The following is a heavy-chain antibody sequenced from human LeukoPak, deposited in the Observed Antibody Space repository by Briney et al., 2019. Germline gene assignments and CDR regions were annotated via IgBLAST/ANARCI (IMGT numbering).Heavy chain of an antibody. V-gene: IGHV1-2*02. CDR1: GYIFTGYY. CDR3: ARLLGAADAFDI. D-gene: IGHD1-26*01. J-gene: IGHJ3*02. CDR2: IDPKRGGT. Sequence: GASVKVSCKASGYIFTGYYIHWVRQAPGQGLEWMGWIDPKRGGTNYEQKFQGRVTMTRDASIATVYMEVSWLRSDDTAIYYCARLLGAADAFDIWGRGTMVTVSS.